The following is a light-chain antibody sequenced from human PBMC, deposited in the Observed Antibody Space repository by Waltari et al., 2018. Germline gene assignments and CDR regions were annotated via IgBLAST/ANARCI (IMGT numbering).Light chain of an antibody. CDR1: SSDVGCYNL. CDR2: EGS. J-gene: IGLJ2*01. Sequence: QSALTQPASVSGSPGQSITISCTGTSSDVGCYNLVPWYQQHPGKAPKLMIYEGSKRPSGVSNRFSGSKSGNTASLTISGLQAEDEADYYCCSYAGSSTDVVFGGGTKLTVL. V-gene: IGLV2-23*01. CDR3: CSYAGSSTDVV.